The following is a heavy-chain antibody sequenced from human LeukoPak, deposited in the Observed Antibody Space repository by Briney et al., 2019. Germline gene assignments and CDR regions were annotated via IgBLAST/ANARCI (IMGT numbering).Heavy chain of an antibody. CDR3: AKDDPKLWLSLDY. J-gene: IGHJ4*02. CDR1: GFTFSSYG. Sequence: GSLRLSCAASGFTFSSYGMHWVRQAPGKGLEWVAFIRYDGSNKYYADSVKGRFTISRDNSKNTLYLQMNSLRAEDTAVYYCAKDDPKLWLSLDYWGQGTLVTVSS. CDR2: IRYDGSNK. V-gene: IGHV3-30*02. D-gene: IGHD5-18*01.